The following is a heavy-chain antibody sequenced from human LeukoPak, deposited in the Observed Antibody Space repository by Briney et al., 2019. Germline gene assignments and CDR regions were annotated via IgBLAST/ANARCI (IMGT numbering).Heavy chain of an antibody. Sequence: GGSLRLSCTASGFIFGDHAMSWVRQAPGKGLEWVGFIRSKAYGATTEYAASVKGRFTISRDDSKGIAYLQMVNLKTEDTALYYCTRGPILLWIHNGMDVWGQGTTATVSS. CDR1: GFIFGDHA. D-gene: IGHD3-10*01. CDR3: TRGPILLWIHNGMDV. J-gene: IGHJ6*02. V-gene: IGHV3-49*04. CDR2: IRSKAYGATT.